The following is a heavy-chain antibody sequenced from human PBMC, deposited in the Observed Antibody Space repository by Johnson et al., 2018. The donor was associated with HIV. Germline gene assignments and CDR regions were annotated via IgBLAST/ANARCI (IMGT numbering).Heavy chain of an antibody. CDR2: ISGTGGTT. Sequence: VQLVESGGGLVQPGGSLRMSCVASGFTFSTYGMTWVRQAPGKGLEWVSAISGTGGTTYYADSVRGRFSISRDKSKDTLYLQMSSLRAEDTAVYYCAKDLSSGWYHAFDIWGQGTMVTVSS. D-gene: IGHD6-19*01. CDR3: AKDLSSGWYHAFDI. V-gene: IGHV3-23*04. J-gene: IGHJ3*02. CDR1: GFTFSTYG.